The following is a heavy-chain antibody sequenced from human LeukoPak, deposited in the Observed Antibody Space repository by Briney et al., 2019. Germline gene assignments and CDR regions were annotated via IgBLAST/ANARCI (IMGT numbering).Heavy chain of an antibody. D-gene: IGHD5-12*01. CDR2: INPNSGGA. Sequence: GASVKVSCKASGYTFTGYYMHWVRQAPGQGLEWMGWINPNSGGANYAQKFQGRVTMTRDTSTSTVYVELSSLRSEDTAVYYCARVGSGYDLPTDYWGQGTLVTVSS. CDR3: ARVGSGYDLPTDY. V-gene: IGHV1-2*02. J-gene: IGHJ4*02. CDR1: GYTFTGYY.